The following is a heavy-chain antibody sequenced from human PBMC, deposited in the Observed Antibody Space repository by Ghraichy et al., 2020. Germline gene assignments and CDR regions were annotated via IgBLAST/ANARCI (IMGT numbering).Heavy chain of an antibody. CDR1: GDSVSSSSAA. Sequence: SQTLSLTCGISGDSVSSSSAAWSWIRQYPSRGLEWLGRTYYRSKWYNDYAVSVKSRITISPDTSKNQFSLQLNSVTPEDTAVYYCTRGRDGYINYWGQGALVTVSS. CDR2: TYYRSKWYN. D-gene: IGHD5-24*01. CDR3: TRGRDGYINY. V-gene: IGHV6-1*01. J-gene: IGHJ4*02.